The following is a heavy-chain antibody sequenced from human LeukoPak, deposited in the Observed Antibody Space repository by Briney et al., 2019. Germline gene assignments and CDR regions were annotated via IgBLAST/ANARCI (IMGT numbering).Heavy chain of an antibody. CDR2: INHSGST. V-gene: IGHV4-34*01. Sequence: PSETLSLTCAVYGGSFSGYYWICIRQPPGRGLEGIGEINHSGSTNYNLSLTSRVTISVDTSKNQFSLKLSSVTAADTAVYYCARGRLRTYYAFWSGYYAWFDPWGQGTLVTVSS. CDR1: GGSFSGYY. D-gene: IGHD3-3*01. J-gene: IGHJ5*02. CDR3: ARGRLRTYYAFWSGYYAWFDP.